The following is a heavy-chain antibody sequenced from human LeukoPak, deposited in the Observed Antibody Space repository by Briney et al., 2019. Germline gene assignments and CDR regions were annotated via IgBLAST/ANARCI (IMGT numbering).Heavy chain of an antibody. CDR1: GFTFSSYS. J-gene: IGHJ4*02. D-gene: IGHD6-13*01. Sequence: GRSLRLSCAASGFTFSSYSMNWVRQAPGKGLEWVSSISSSSSYIYYADSVKGRFTISRDNAKNSLYLQMNSLRAEDTAVYYCARIQSLGSSFSSFDYWGQGTLVTVSS. V-gene: IGHV3-21*01. CDR2: ISSSSSYI. CDR3: ARIQSLGSSFSSFDY.